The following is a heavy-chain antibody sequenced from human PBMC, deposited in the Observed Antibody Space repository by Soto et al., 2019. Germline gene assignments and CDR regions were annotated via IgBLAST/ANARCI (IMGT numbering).Heavy chain of an antibody. CDR2: ISYDGSNK. CDR1: GGTFSSYA. V-gene: IGHV3-30*16. CDR3: ASPLLRFLEWLPIDY. J-gene: IGHJ4*02. Sequence: QVQLVQSGAEVKKPGSSVKVSCKASGGTFSSYAISWVRQAPGQGLEWVAVISYDGSNKYYADSVKGRFTISRDNSKNTLYLQMNSLRAEDTAVYYCASPLLRFLEWLPIDYWGQGTLVTVSS. D-gene: IGHD3-3*01.